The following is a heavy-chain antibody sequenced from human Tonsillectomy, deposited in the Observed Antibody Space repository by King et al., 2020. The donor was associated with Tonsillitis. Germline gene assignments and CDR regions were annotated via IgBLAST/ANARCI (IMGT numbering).Heavy chain of an antibody. D-gene: IGHD2-8*01. V-gene: IGHV4-61*02. CDR3: ARDSPASGTKFDS. CDR1: DGSIRSGNYY. J-gene: IGHJ5*01. CDR2: IYISGRT. Sequence: QLQESGPGLVRPSQTLSLTCTVSDGSIRSGNYYWRWIRQPAGKGLEWIGRIYISGRTDYKPSLKSRITMSVDMSKNQFSLKLSSVTAADTAVYYCARDSPASGTKFDSWGQGTLVTVSS.